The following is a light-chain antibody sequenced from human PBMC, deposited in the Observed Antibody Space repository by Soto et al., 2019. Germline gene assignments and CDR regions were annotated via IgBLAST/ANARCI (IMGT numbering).Light chain of an antibody. V-gene: IGKV3-15*01. Sequence: EIVMTQSPATLSVSPGETATLSCRASQSVGSAVAWYQHKPGQAPRLLIVGASSRATGVPGRFSGGGSGTEFTLNISRIKDEDFAVYYCQHYQNWPPLTFGGGTTVEIK. CDR3: QHYQNWPPLT. J-gene: IGKJ4*01. CDR1: QSVGSA. CDR2: GAS.